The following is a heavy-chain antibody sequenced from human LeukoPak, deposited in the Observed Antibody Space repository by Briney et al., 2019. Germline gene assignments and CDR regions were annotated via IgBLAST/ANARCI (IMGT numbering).Heavy chain of an antibody. CDR3: AREKPVGPFDY. CDR2: IYYSGST. J-gene: IGHJ4*02. V-gene: IGHV4-30-4*08. Sequence: TLSLTCTVPGGSISSGDYYWSWIRQPPGKGLEWIGYIYYSGSTYYNPSLKSRVTISVDTSKNQFSLKLSSVTAADTAVYYCAREKPVGPFDYWGQGTLVTVSS. D-gene: IGHD1-26*01. CDR1: GGSISSGDYY.